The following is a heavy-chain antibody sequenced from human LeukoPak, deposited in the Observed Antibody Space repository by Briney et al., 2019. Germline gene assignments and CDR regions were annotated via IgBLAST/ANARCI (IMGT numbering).Heavy chain of an antibody. Sequence: GGSLRLSCAASGFTFSSYAMHWVRQAPGKGLEWVAVISYDGSNKYYADSVKGRFTISRDNAKNSLYLQMNSLRAEDTAVYYCATEPGIASENFDYWGQGTLVTVSS. J-gene: IGHJ4*02. V-gene: IGHV3-30-3*01. CDR3: ATEPGIASENFDY. CDR2: ISYDGSNK. D-gene: IGHD6-25*01. CDR1: GFTFSSYA.